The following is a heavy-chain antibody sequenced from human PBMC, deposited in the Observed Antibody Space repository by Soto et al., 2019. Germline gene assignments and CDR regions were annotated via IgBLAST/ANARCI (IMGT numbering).Heavy chain of an antibody. Sequence: QVQLVQSGAEVKKPGSSVKVSCKASGGTFSSYAISWVRQAPGQGLEWMGGIIPIFGTANYAQKFQGRVTITADESTSTAYMELSSLRSEDTAVYYCARGGVLVPAAIDNWFDPWGQGTLVTVSS. D-gene: IGHD2-2*01. V-gene: IGHV1-69*12. CDR2: IIPIFGTA. J-gene: IGHJ5*02. CDR3: ARGGVLVPAAIDNWFDP. CDR1: GGTFSSYA.